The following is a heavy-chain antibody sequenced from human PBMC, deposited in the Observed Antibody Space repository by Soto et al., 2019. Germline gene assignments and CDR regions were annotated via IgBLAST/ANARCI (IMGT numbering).Heavy chain of an antibody. D-gene: IGHD2-15*01. CDR2: ARNKAYSYTT. CDR3: TRVDRCAGSCTPGDY. Sequence: GESLRLSCASSGFTFSDHHMEWVRQAPGKGLEWVGRARNKAYSYTTEYAASVKGRFTISRDDSKNSLYLQMNSLKTEDTAVYYCTRVDRCAGSCTPGDYWGQGTLATVSS. CDR1: GFTFSDHH. V-gene: IGHV3-72*01. J-gene: IGHJ4*02.